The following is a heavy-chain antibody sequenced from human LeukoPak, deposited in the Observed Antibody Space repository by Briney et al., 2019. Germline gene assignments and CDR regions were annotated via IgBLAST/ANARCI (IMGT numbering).Heavy chain of an antibody. CDR2: INHSGST. CDR1: GGSFSGYY. D-gene: IGHD2-2*01. Sequence: SETLSLTCAVYGGSFSGYYWSWIRQPPGKGLEWIGEINHSGSTNYNPSLKSRVTISVDTSKNQFSLKLSSVTAADTAVCYCARGQRLRWVDYWGQGTLVTVSS. V-gene: IGHV4-34*01. J-gene: IGHJ4*02. CDR3: ARGQRLRWVDY.